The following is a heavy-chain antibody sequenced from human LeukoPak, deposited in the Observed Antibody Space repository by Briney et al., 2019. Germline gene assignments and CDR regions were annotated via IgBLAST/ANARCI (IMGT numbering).Heavy chain of an antibody. Sequence: PGGSLRLSCAASGFTFSSYGMHWVRQAPGKGLEWVAFIRYDGSNKYYADSVKGRFNIPRDNSKNTLYLQMHSLRAEDTAVYYCAKDYYDSSGLFDYWGQGTLVTVSS. CDR1: GFTFSSYG. J-gene: IGHJ4*02. V-gene: IGHV3-30*02. CDR2: IRYDGSNK. D-gene: IGHD3-22*01. CDR3: AKDYYDSSGLFDY.